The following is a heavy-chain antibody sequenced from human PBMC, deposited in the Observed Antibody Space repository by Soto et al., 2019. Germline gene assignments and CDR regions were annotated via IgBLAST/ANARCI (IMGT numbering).Heavy chain of an antibody. D-gene: IGHD2-2*01. CDR1: GGTFSSYT. CDR3: ARTLCSSASCYRGGDLNWFDP. J-gene: IGHJ5*02. CDR2: IIPILGIA. V-gene: IGHV1-69*02. Sequence: QVQLVQSGAEVKKPGSSVKVSCKASGGTFSSYTISWVRQAPGQGLEWMGRIIPILGIANYAQKFQGRVKITADKSTSTAYLALSSLRSEDTAVYYCARTLCSSASCYRGGDLNWFDPWGQGTLVTVSS.